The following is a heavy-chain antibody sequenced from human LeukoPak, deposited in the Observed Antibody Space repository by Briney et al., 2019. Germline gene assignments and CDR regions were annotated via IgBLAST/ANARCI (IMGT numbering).Heavy chain of an antibody. V-gene: IGHV4-31*03. CDR3: ARDSKGPDDFWSGRYYYYYYGMDV. Sequence: SETLSLTCTVSGGSISSGGYYWSWIRQHPGKGLEWIGYIYYSGSTYYNPSLKSRVTISVDTSKNQFSLKLSSVTAADMAVYYCARDSKGPDDFWSGRYYYYYYGMDVWGQGTTVTVSS. J-gene: IGHJ6*02. CDR2: IYYSGST. D-gene: IGHD3-3*01. CDR1: GGSISSGGYY.